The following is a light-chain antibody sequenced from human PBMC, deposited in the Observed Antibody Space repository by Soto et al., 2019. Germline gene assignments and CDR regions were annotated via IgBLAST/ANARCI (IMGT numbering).Light chain of an antibody. CDR3: QQYNYWPPFT. V-gene: IGKV3-15*01. J-gene: IGKJ2*01. Sequence: EIVMTQSPATLSVSPGDRATLSCRASQSASNNVAWYYQKPGQAPRLLIFGASTRASGLPARFSGSGSGTDFTLTISSLQSEDFGVYYCQQYNYWPPFTFGQGTKLEIK. CDR2: GAS. CDR1: QSASNN.